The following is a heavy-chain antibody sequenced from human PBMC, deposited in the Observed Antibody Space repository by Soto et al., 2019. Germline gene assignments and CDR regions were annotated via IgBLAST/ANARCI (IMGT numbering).Heavy chain of an antibody. J-gene: IGHJ4*02. V-gene: IGHV3-23*01. CDR1: GFTFSSYA. CDR2: VSGDGGDT. D-gene: IGHD2-2*01. Sequence: EVQMLESGGGLVQPGGSLRLACAASGFTFSSYAMNWVRPAPGKGLEWVSAVSGDGGDTYYADSVKGRFTISRDNSKNTLFLQMNCLRVEDTAVYYCARMSTSCCQTFDCWGQGTLVTVSS. CDR3: ARMSTSCCQTFDC.